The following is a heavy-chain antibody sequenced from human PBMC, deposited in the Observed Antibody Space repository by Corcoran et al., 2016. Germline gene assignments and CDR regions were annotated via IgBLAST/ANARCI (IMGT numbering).Heavy chain of an antibody. V-gene: IGHV3-7*03. J-gene: IGHJ5*02. CDR3: ARGWGLHIVEVTAWDPGWFDT. CDR2: IKHDGTET. Sequence: EVQLVESGGGLVQPGGSLRLSCAASGLIFGSYWMTWVRQAPGKGLEWVANIKHDGTETYYVDSVKGRFTISRDNAKNSLYLQMNSLRAEDTAVYYCARGWGLHIVEVTAWDPGWFDTWGQGTPVTVPS. CDR1: GLIFGSYW. D-gene: IGHD2-21*02.